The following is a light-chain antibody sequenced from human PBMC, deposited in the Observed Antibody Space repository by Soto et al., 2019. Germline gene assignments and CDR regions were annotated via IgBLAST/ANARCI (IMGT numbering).Light chain of an antibody. Sequence: QSVLTQPPSVSAAPGQKVTISCTGTSSDVGGYNYVSWYQHHPGKAPKLLIYEVSYRPSGVSDRFSGSKSANTASLTISGLQAEDEADYYCSSYTSGSLRVFGTGTKVTVL. CDR2: EVS. CDR3: SSYTSGSLRV. CDR1: SSDVGGYNY. J-gene: IGLJ1*01. V-gene: IGLV2-14*01.